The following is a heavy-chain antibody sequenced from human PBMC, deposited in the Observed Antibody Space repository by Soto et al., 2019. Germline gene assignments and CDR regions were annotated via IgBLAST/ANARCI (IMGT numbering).Heavy chain of an antibody. J-gene: IGHJ4*02. V-gene: IGHV3-30*18. Sequence: GSLRLSCAASGFTFNRFGMHWVRQAPGKGLEWVAVISYDGNNKYYADSVKGRFTISRDNSQGTLYLHMNSLRPEDTAMYYCAKAVDISVRGVPPSDYWGQGTLVTVSS. CDR1: GFTFNRFG. D-gene: IGHD3-10*02. CDR2: ISYDGNNK. CDR3: AKAVDISVRGVPPSDY.